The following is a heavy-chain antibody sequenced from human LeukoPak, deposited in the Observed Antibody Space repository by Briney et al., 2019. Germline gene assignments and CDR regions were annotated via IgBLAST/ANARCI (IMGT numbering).Heavy chain of an antibody. CDR2: INHSGST. V-gene: IGHV4-34*01. D-gene: IGHD6-13*01. J-gene: IGHJ3*02. Sequence: SETLSLTCAVYGGSFSGYYWSWIRQPPGKGLEWIGEINHSGSTNYNPSLKSRVTISVDTSKNQFSLKLSSVTAADTAVYYCARGCRQLTPRGAFDIWGQGTMVTVSS. CDR1: GGSFSGYY. CDR3: ARGCRQLTPRGAFDI.